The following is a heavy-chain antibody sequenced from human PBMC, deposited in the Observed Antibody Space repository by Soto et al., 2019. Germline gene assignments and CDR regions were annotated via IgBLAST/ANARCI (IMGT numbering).Heavy chain of an antibody. CDR2: ISAGGGST. Sequence: GGSLRLSCAASGFTFSSYALSWVRQAPGKGLEWVSVISAGGGSTYYSDSVKGRFTISRDNSKNTLYLQMNSLRAGDTAVYYCSNANWGLDYWGQGTLVTVSS. J-gene: IGHJ4*02. D-gene: IGHD7-27*01. CDR1: GFTFSSYA. V-gene: IGHV3-23*01. CDR3: SNANWGLDY.